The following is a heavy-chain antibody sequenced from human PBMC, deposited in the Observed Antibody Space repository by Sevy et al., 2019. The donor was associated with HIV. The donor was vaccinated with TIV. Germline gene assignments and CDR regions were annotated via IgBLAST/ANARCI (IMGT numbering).Heavy chain of an antibody. D-gene: IGHD4-4*01. CDR1: GFDFSIYS. Sequence: GGSLRLSCAASGFDFSIYSMSWVRQAPGKGLEWVSTLSFGCGKINYADSVKGRFTISRDNSKSSVYLQMNNMRVEDTAVYYCAREGLTKAHDYWGQGTLVTVSS. CDR2: LSFGCGKI. CDR3: AREGLTKAHDY. J-gene: IGHJ4*02. V-gene: IGHV3-23*01.